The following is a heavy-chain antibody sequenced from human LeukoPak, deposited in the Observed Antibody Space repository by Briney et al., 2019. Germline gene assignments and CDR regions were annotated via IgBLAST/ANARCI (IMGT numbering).Heavy chain of an antibody. CDR3: ARDCSGGSCFQD. V-gene: IGHV3-21*01. Sequence: GGSLRLSCAASGFTFNGYNMNWVRQAPGKGLEWVSSITSSSSYIYYAASVKGRFTFSRDNANNSVFLQMNSLRVEDTAVYYYARDCSGGSCFQDWGQGALVTVSS. D-gene: IGHD2-15*01. CDR1: GFTFNGYN. CDR2: ITSSSSYI. J-gene: IGHJ4*02.